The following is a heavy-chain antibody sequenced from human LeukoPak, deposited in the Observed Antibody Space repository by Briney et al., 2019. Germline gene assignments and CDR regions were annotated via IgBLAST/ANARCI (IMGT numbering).Heavy chain of an antibody. J-gene: IGHJ4*02. V-gene: IGHV4-34*01. CDR2: INHSGST. CDR3: ARDSGSYFKPYYFDY. Sequence: SETLSLTCAVYGGSFSGYYWSWIRQPPGKGLEWIGEINHSGSTNYNPSLKSRVTISVDTSKNQFSLKLSSVTAADTAVYYCARDSGSYFKPYYFDYWGQGTLVTVSS. CDR1: GGSFSGYY. D-gene: IGHD1-26*01.